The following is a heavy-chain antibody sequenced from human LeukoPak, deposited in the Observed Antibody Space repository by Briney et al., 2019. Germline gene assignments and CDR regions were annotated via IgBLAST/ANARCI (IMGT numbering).Heavy chain of an antibody. J-gene: IGHJ4*02. CDR2: ISYDGSNK. Sequence: GGSLRLSCAASGFTFSSYAMHWVRQAPGKGLEWVAVISYDGSNKYYADSVKGRFTISRDNSKNTLYLQMNNLRAEDTAVYYCARCDYFDYWGQGTLVTVSS. V-gene: IGHV3-30-3*01. CDR3: ARCDYFDY. CDR1: GFTFSSYA.